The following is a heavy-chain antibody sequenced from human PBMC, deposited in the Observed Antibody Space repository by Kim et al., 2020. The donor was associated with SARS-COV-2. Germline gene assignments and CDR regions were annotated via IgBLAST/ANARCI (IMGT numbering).Heavy chain of an antibody. CDR1: GFTFSSHA. CDR3: VAVIGSRSFDH. J-gene: IGHJ4*02. D-gene: IGHD3-10*01. Sequence: GGSLRLSCAASGFTFSSHALHWVRQAPGKGLEWVALISYDGSHISYPDSVKGRFIISRDNTKSTLYLQMNSLRPQDTAVYYCVAVIGSRSFDHWGQGTL. V-gene: IGHV3-30*04. CDR2: ISYDGSHI.